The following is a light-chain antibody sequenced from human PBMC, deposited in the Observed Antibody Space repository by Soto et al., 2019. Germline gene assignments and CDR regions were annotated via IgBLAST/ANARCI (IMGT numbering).Light chain of an antibody. Sequence: DVVMTQSPLSLPVTLGQPASISCRSSQSLVYSDGNTYLHWFQQRPGQPPRRLIYRVSNRDSGGPDRFSGSGSGTDFTLKISRVEAEDVGVYYCLQGSHWPPWTFGPGTTVEIK. J-gene: IGKJ1*01. CDR1: QSLVYSDGNTY. CDR2: RVS. CDR3: LQGSHWPPWT. V-gene: IGKV2-30*01.